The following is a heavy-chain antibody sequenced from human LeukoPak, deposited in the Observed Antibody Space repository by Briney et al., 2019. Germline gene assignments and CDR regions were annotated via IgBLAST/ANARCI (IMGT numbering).Heavy chain of an antibody. CDR3: ARTDGPAFDY. CDR1: GGSISSYY. J-gene: IGHJ4*02. V-gene: IGHV4-59*12. D-gene: IGHD2-21*02. CDR2: IYYSGST. Sequence: SETLSLTCTVSGGSISSYYWSWIRQPPGKGLEWIGYIYYSGSTNYNPSLKSRVTISVDRSKNQFSLKLSSVTAADTAVYYCARTDGPAFDYWGQGTLVTVSS.